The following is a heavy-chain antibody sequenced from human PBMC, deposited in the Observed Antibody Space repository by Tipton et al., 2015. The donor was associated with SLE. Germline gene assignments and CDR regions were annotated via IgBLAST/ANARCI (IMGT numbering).Heavy chain of an antibody. CDR2: IWYDGSNK. CDR1: GFTVSSNY. CDR3: ALNDI. V-gene: IGHV3-33*08. Sequence: SLRLSCAASGFTVSSNYMSWVRQAPGKGLEWVAVIWYDGSNKYYADSVKGRFTISRDNSKNTLYLQMNSLRAEDTAVYYCALNDIWGQGTMVTVSS. J-gene: IGHJ3*02.